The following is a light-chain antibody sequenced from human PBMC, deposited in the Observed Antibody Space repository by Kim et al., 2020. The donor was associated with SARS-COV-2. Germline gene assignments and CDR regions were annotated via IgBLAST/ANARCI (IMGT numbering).Light chain of an antibody. CDR3: QQYNSYPWT. CDR1: QNISVW. V-gene: IGKV1-5*03. CDR2: KAS. J-gene: IGKJ1*01. Sequence: DIQMTQSPSTLSASVGQRVAISCRASQNISVWLAWYQQKPGKAPKLLIYKASSLQSGVPSRFSGSGSGTEFTVAIDSLQPDDCATYYCQQYNSYPWTFGQGTKVDIK.